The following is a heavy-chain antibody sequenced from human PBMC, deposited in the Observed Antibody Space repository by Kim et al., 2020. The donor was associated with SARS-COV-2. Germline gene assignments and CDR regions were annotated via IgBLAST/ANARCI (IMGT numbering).Heavy chain of an antibody. V-gene: IGHV3-64*01. J-gene: IGHJ4*02. D-gene: IGHD3-16*01. Sequence: YANPVKGRFTIDRDNSRNTLFLQMGDLRADDMAVYYWARERGGYYFDYWGQGTLVTVSS. CDR3: ARERGGYYFDY.